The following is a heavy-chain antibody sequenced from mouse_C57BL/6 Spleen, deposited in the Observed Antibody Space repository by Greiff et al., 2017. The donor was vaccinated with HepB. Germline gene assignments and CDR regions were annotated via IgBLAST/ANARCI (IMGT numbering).Heavy chain of an antibody. CDR3: AKPGNYDGFPYWYFDV. CDR2: IWGDGST. J-gene: IGHJ1*03. CDR1: GFSLTSYG. V-gene: IGHV2-3*01. Sequence: VMLVESGPGLVAPSQSLSITCTVSGFSLTSYGISWVRQPPGKGLEWLGVIWGDGSTNYHSALISRLSISKDNSKSQVFLKLNSLQTDDTATYYCAKPGNYDGFPYWYFDVWGTGTTVTVSS. D-gene: IGHD2-3*01.